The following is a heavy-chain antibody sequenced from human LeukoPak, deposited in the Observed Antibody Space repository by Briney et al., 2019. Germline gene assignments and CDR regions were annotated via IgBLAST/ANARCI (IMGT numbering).Heavy chain of an antibody. Sequence: SETLSLTCTVSGASVSSTTYYWSWIRQPPGKGLEWIGEINHSGSTNYNPSLKSRVTISVDTSKNQFSLKLSSVTAADTAVYYCARVRMGWLQLSYFDYWGQGTLVTVSS. J-gene: IGHJ4*02. D-gene: IGHD5-24*01. CDR2: INHSGST. V-gene: IGHV4-34*01. CDR1: GASVSSTTYY. CDR3: ARVRMGWLQLSYFDY.